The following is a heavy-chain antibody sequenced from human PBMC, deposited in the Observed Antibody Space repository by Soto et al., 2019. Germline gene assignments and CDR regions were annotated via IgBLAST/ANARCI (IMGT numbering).Heavy chain of an antibody. J-gene: IGHJ6*02. CDR1: GGSISSGGYY. D-gene: IGHD2-21*01. CDR3: ARVVIESRGRYYYFYGMDV. Sequence: PSETLSLTCAVSGGSISSGGYYWSWIRQPPGKGLQWIGYIYHSESTYYNPSLKSRVTISVDRSKNQVSLKMNSVTAADTAVYYCARVVIESRGRYYYFYGMDVWGLGTSVTV. CDR2: IYHSEST. V-gene: IGHV4-30-2*01.